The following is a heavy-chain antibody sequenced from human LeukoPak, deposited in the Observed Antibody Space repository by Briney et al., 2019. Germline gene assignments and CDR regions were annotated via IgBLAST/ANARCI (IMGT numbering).Heavy chain of an antibody. Sequence: ASVKVSCKASGYTFTSYGISWVRQAPGQGLEWMGWISAYNGNTNYAQKLQGRVTMTTDTSTSTAYMELRSLRSDDTAVYYCARGVNYYDNSGYYYQGRFDPWGQGTLVTVSS. CDR3: ARGVNYYDNSGYYYQGRFDP. CDR2: ISAYNGNT. CDR1: GYTFTSYG. J-gene: IGHJ5*02. D-gene: IGHD3-22*01. V-gene: IGHV1-18*01.